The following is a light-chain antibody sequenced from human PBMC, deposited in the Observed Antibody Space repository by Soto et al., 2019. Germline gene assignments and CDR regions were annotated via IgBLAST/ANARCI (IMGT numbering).Light chain of an antibody. V-gene: IGLV2-8*01. CDR3: NPYAGSNNWV. Sequence: QSALTQPPSASGSPGQSVTISCTGTSSDIGGYNYVSWYQQHPGKAPKLMISEVSKRPSGVPDRFSGSKSGNTASLTVSGLQAEDEADYYCNPYAGSNNWVFGGGTQLTVL. CDR1: SSDIGGYNY. J-gene: IGLJ3*02. CDR2: EVS.